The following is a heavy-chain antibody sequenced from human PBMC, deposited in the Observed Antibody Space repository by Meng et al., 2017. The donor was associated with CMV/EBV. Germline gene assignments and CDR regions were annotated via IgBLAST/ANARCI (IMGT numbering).Heavy chain of an antibody. CDR2: ISWNSGSI. D-gene: IGHD2-2*01. Sequence: SLKISCAASGFTFDDYAMHWVRQAPGKGLEWVSGISWNSGSIGYADSVKGRFTISRDSAKNSLYLQMNSLRAEDTAVYYCAKGDIVVVPAVYYYGMDVWGQGTTVTVSS. CDR3: AKGDIVVVPAVYYYGMDV. V-gene: IGHV3-9*01. CDR1: GFTFDDYA. J-gene: IGHJ6*02.